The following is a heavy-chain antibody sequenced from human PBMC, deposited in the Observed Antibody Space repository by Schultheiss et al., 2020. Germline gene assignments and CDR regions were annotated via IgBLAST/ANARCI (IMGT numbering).Heavy chain of an antibody. V-gene: IGHV4-61*01. D-gene: IGHD4-17*01. CDR3: ARHYGTWYFDY. Sequence: SQTLSLTCTVSGGSVSSGSYYWSWIRQPPGKGLEWIGYIYYSGNTNYNPSLKSRVTISVDTSKNQFSLKLTSVTAADTAVYYCARHYGTWYFDYWGQGTLVNVSS. J-gene: IGHJ4*02. CDR2: IYYSGNT. CDR1: GGSVSSGSYY.